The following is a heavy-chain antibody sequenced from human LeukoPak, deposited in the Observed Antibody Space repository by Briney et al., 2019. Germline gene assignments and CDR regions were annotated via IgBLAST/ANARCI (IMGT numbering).Heavy chain of an antibody. CDR1: GFTFSDYS. CDR2: IRGSGEGLGSGV. D-gene: IGHD1-1*01. V-gene: IGHV3-48*04. CDR3: AIDLNWAFDY. Sequence: GGSLRLSCAASGFTFSDYSMNWVRQAPGKGLEWVSNIRGSGEGLGSGVYYADSVKGRFTISRDNAKNSLYLQMNSLSAEDTAFYYCAIDLNWAFDYWGQGALVTVSS. J-gene: IGHJ4*02.